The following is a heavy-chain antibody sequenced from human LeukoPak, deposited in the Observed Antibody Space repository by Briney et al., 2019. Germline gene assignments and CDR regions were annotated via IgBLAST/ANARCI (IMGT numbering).Heavy chain of an antibody. CDR3: ARDGLSYGLNYYYYGMDV. J-gene: IGHJ6*02. Sequence: ASVKVSCKASGYTFTSYYMHWVRQAPGQGLEWMGLINPSGGSTNYAQKFQGWVTMTRDTSISTAYMELSRLRSDDTAVYYCARDGLSYGLNYYYYGMDVWGQGTTVTVSS. D-gene: IGHD5-18*01. CDR2: INPSGGST. V-gene: IGHV1-2*04. CDR1: GYTFTSYY.